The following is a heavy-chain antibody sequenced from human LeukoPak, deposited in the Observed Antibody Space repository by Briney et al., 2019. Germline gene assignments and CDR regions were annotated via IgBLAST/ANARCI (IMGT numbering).Heavy chain of an antibody. D-gene: IGHD3-16*01. CDR3: ARVGSSGGFDY. CDR1: GYTFTSYA. V-gene: IGHV1-3*03. CDR2: INAGNGNT. Sequence: GSVKVSCKASGYTFTSYAMHWVRQAPGQRLEWMGWINAGNGNTKYSQEFQGRVTITRDTSASTAYMELSSLRSEDMAVYCCARVGSSGGFDYWGQGTLVTVSS. J-gene: IGHJ4*02.